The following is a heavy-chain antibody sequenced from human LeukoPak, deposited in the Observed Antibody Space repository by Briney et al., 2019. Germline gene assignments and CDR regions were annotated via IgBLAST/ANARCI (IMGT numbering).Heavy chain of an antibody. CDR2: IYSGGST. Sequence: GGSLRLSCAASGFSVSGNYMSWVRQAPGKGLEWVSVIYSGGSTDYADSVKGRFTISRDNAKNSLYLQMNSLRAEDTAVYYCVDGTPFDYWGQGTLVTVSS. D-gene: IGHD5-24*01. CDR3: VDGTPFDY. J-gene: IGHJ4*02. V-gene: IGHV3-53*01. CDR1: GFSVSGNY.